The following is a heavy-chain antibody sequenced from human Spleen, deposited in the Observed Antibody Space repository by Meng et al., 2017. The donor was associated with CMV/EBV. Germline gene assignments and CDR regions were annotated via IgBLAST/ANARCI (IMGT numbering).Heavy chain of an antibody. Sequence: SGFSFSDYYMPWFRQAPGKGLECVSYITVTPRPLRYADSVKGRFTISRDNSKKSLYLHMNSLRVEDTAVYYCAAEGDYSDYAYSFAHWGPRALVTVSS. CDR2: ITVTPRPL. J-gene: IGHJ5*02. CDR1: GFSFSDYY. CDR3: AAEGDYSDYAYSFAH. V-gene: IGHV3-11*01. D-gene: IGHD4-11*01.